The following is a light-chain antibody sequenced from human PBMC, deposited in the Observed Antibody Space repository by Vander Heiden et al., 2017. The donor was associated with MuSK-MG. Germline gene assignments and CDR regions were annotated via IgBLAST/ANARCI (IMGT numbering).Light chain of an antibody. CDR2: GAT. J-gene: IGKJ2*01. CDR1: QSVSSN. V-gene: IGKV3-15*01. CDR3: QHYYT. Sequence: IVMTQSPATLSVSPGERATLSCRASQSVSSNLAWYQQKPGQAPRLLIYGATTRATGIQVRFSGSGSATEFTRTSSSMKSDDFEGYVGQHYYTFGQGTKLEIK.